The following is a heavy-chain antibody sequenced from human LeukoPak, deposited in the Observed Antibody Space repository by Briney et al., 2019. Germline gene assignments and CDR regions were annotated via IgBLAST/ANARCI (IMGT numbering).Heavy chain of an antibody. D-gene: IGHD4-11*01. J-gene: IGHJ4*02. Sequence: PSETLSLTCTVSGGSISSSSYYWGWIRQPPGKGLEWIGSIYYSGSTYYNPSLKSRVTISVDTSKNQFSLKLSSVTAADTAVYYCARGPSDYTIDYWGQGTLVTVSS. CDR1: GGSISSSSYY. CDR3: ARGPSDYTIDY. V-gene: IGHV4-39*07. CDR2: IYYSGST.